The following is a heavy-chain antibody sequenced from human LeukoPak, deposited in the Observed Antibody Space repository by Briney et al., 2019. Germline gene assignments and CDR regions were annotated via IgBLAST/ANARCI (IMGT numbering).Heavy chain of an antibody. J-gene: IGHJ4*02. Sequence: GGSLRLSCAASGFTFSSYDMSWVRQAPRKGLNWVSSISGSGANTHYADSVKGRFTISRDNSKNTLNLQMNSLRVEDTAVYYCAKDLRGSYSVFDYWGQGTLVTVSS. CDR3: AKDLRGSYSVFDY. CDR1: GFTFSSYD. CDR2: ISGSGANT. D-gene: IGHD1-26*01. V-gene: IGHV3-23*01.